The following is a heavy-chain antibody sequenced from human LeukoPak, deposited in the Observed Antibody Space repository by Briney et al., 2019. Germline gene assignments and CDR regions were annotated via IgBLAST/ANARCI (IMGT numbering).Heavy chain of an antibody. V-gene: IGHV1-69*05. CDR1: GGTFSSYA. CDR2: IIPIFGTA. J-gene: IGHJ1*01. D-gene: IGHD3-10*01. CDR3: ARGRPGELLWLYFQH. Sequence: SVKVSCKASGGTFSSYAISWVRQAPGQGLEWVGGIIPIFGTANYAQKFQGRVTITTDESTSTAYMELSSLRSEDTAVYYCARGRPGELLWLYFQHWGQGTLVTVSS.